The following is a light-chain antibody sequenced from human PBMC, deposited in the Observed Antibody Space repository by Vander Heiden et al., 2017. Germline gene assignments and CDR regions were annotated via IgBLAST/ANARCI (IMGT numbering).Light chain of an antibody. CDR2: AAS. CDR1: QSISSY. CDR3: QQSDSTPLT. Sequence: DIQMTQSPSSLSASVGDRVTITCRASQSISSYLNWYQQKPGKAPKLLIYAASSLQSGVPSRFSGSGSGTDFTLTISSLQPEDFAIYYCQQSDSTPLTFGGGTKVEIK. V-gene: IGKV1-39*01. J-gene: IGKJ4*01.